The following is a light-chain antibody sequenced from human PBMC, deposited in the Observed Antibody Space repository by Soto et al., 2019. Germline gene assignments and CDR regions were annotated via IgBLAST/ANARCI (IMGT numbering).Light chain of an antibody. J-gene: IGKJ4*01. CDR2: GTS. Sequence: EIVMTQSPATLSVSPGDRATLSCRAGQPLNNNVAWYQHKPGQAPRLLIYGTSTRATGISARFSGGGSGTEFTLTISSLQSEDFAVYYCQQYGTSPLTFGGGTKVEIK. V-gene: IGKV3-15*01. CDR1: QPLNNN. CDR3: QQYGTSPLT.